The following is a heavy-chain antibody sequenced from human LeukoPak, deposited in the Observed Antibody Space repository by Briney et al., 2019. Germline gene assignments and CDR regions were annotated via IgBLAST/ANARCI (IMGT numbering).Heavy chain of an antibody. CDR1: GFTFSSYT. D-gene: IGHD3-16*01. CDR3: ARSPFGGRSFYDPSGPSDS. CDR2: ILYHGNDK. Sequence: PGGSLRLSCVASGFTFSSYTMHWVRQAPGKGLEWLAVILYHGNDKYYADSVKGRFTISRDISNNTLYLQMTSLRAEDTAVYYCARSPFGGRSFYDPSGPSDSWGQGTLVTVSA. V-gene: IGHV3-30*04. J-gene: IGHJ4*02.